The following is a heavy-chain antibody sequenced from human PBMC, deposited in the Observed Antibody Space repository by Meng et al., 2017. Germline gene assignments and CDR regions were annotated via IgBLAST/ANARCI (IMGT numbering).Heavy chain of an antibody. CDR1: GFTFSSYS. Sequence: VQLVEAGGGVVKPGGSLSLSCEAFGFTFSSYSMNWVRQAPGKGLEWVSSISSSSSYIYYADSVKGRFAISRDNAKNSLYLQMNSLRAEDTAVYYCARVLDRSGGADYWGQGTLVTVSS. CDR2: ISSSSSYI. V-gene: IGHV3-21*01. CDR3: ARVLDRSGGADY. D-gene: IGHD3-16*01. J-gene: IGHJ4*02.